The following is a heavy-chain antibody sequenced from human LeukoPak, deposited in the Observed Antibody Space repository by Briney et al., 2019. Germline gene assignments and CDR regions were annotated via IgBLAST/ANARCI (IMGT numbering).Heavy chain of an antibody. CDR2: IKQDGSEK. Sequence: PGGSLRLSCAASGFIFSSYWMSWVRQAPGKGLEWVANIKQDGSEKYYVDSVKGRFTISRDNAKNSLYLQMNSLRAEDTAVYYCARDGVDTAMVFGMDVWGQGTTVTVSS. D-gene: IGHD5-18*01. V-gene: IGHV3-7*01. CDR1: GFIFSSYW. J-gene: IGHJ6*02. CDR3: ARDGVDTAMVFGMDV.